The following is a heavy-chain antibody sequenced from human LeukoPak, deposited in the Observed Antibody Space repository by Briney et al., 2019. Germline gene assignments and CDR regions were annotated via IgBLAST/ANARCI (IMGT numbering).Heavy chain of an antibody. J-gene: IGHJ4*02. Sequence: GGSLSLSCEAPGFTFSPYGITWVGKPPARGWRGVTILWYDGNNKYYADSVKGRFTISRDTSKNTVYLQMNSLRPEDTAVYYCARSQGSTYNPRSGFDYWGQGTLVTVSS. CDR2: LWYDGNNK. CDR1: GFTFSPYG. CDR3: ARSQGSTYNPRSGFDY. V-gene: IGHV3-33*01. D-gene: IGHD1-14*01.